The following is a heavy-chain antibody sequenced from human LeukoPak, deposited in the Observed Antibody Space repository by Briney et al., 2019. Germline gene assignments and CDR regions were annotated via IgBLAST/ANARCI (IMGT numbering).Heavy chain of an antibody. D-gene: IGHD3-10*01. CDR3: ASPAPEGRGVLDAFDI. CDR2: ISYDGSNK. CDR1: GFTFSSYA. Sequence: GGSLRLSCAASGFTFSSYAMHWVRQAPGKGLEWVAVISYDGSNKYYADSVKGRFTISGDNSKNTLYLQMNSLRAEDTAVYYCASPAPEGRGVLDAFDIWGQGTMVTVSS. V-gene: IGHV3-30*04. J-gene: IGHJ3*02.